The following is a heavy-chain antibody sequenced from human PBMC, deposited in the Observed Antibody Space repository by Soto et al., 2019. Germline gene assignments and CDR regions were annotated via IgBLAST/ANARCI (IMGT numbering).Heavy chain of an antibody. J-gene: IGHJ6*02. CDR2: INPNSGGT. Sequence: QVQLVQSGAEVKKPGASVKVSCKASGYTFTGYYMHWVRQAPGQGLEWMGWINPNSGGTNYAQKFQGWVTMTRDTSLSTAYMELSRLRSDDTAVYYCARGTPHCSGGSCYSLSVYYGMDVWGQGTTVTVSS. CDR1: GYTFTGYY. CDR3: ARGTPHCSGGSCYSLSVYYGMDV. D-gene: IGHD2-15*01. V-gene: IGHV1-2*04.